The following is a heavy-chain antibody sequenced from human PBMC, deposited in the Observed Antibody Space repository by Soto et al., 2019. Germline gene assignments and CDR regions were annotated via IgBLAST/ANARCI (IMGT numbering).Heavy chain of an antibody. CDR1: GFTFSTYR. J-gene: IGHJ4*02. V-gene: IGHV3-74*01. Sequence: GALRLSCGASGFTFSTYRMHWVRHTPGTGLVWVSRTCRYGRELYYADSAKGRFTISRDDAKNTLYLQMDSLRVEDTGIYYCVRGTTAWRGMDYWGQGALVTVSS. CDR3: VRGTTAWRGMDY. CDR2: TCRYGREL. D-gene: IGHD1-1*01.